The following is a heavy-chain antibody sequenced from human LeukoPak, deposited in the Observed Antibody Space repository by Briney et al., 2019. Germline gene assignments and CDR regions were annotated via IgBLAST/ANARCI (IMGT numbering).Heavy chain of an antibody. CDR1: GFTFSSYA. J-gene: IGHJ4*02. Sequence: GGSLRLSCAASGFTFSSYAMSWVRQAPGKGLEWVSAISGSGGSTYYADSVKGRFTISRDNSKNTLYLQMSSLRAEDTAVYYCAKEGAPSMVRGDFDYWGQGTLVTVSS. D-gene: IGHD3-10*01. CDR3: AKEGAPSMVRGDFDY. CDR2: ISGSGGST. V-gene: IGHV3-23*01.